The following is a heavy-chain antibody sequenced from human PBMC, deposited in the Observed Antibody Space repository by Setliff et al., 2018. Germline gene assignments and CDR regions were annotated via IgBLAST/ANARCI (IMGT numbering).Heavy chain of an antibody. Sequence: VASVKVSCKASGYTFADFGVSWVRQAPGQGLEWVGWISPHNGNTYYAPKFQGTVLMTADTSTTTAYLELRSLRSDDTAVYYCSRLVRFCTRIVCQRLSGDDYWGQGTLVTVSS. CDR1: GYTFADFG. J-gene: IGHJ4*02. CDR3: SRLVRFCTRIVCQRLSGDDY. D-gene: IGHD3-10*01. V-gene: IGHV1-18*01. CDR2: ISPHNGNT.